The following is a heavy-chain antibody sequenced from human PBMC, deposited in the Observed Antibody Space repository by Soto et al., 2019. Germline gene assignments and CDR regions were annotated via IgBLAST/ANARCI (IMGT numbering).Heavy chain of an antibody. CDR3: ARNTYFSYWFDP. V-gene: IGHV4-31*03. CDR2: IYYSKST. Sequence: QVQLQESGPELMKPSQTLSLTCTVSGCSISSGGYYWSWIRQHPWKGLEWIGYIYYSKSTYYNPSLKSRVTISVDTSKNQFSLKLSSVTAADTAVYYCARNTYFSYWFDPWGQGTLVTVSS. J-gene: IGHJ5*02. D-gene: IGHD3-3*01. CDR1: GCSISSGGYY.